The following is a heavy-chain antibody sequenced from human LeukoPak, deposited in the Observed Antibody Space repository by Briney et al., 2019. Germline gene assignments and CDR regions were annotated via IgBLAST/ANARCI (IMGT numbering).Heavy chain of an antibody. CDR2: INSDGSST. CDR1: GFTFSSYW. Sequence: PGGSLRLSCAASGFTFSSYWMHWVRQAPGKGLVWVSRINSDGSSTSYADSVKGRFTISRDNAKNTLYLQMNSLRAEDTAVYYCAREGGKTRPFRAFRDPSAFDYWGQGTLVTVSS. J-gene: IGHJ4*02. D-gene: IGHD3-10*01. V-gene: IGHV3-74*01. CDR3: AREGGKTRPFRAFRDPSAFDY.